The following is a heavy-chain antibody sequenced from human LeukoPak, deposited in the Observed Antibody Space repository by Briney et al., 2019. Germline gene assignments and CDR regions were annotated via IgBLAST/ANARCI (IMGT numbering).Heavy chain of an antibody. CDR3: ARGGTSFTRKGGWFDP. D-gene: IGHD2-2*01. Sequence: SETLSLTCTVSGVTISSYYWSWIRQPPGKGLEWVGDINYSGSTNYNPSLKSRVTISVDTSKNQFSLKLSSVTAADTAVYYCARGGTSFTRKGGWFDPWGQGTLVTVSS. CDR1: GVTISSYY. J-gene: IGHJ5*02. V-gene: IGHV4-59*01. CDR2: INYSGST.